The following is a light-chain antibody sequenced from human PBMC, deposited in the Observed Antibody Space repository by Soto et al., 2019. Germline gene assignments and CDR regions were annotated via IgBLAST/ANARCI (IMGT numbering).Light chain of an antibody. V-gene: IGLV1-40*01. CDR3: QSYDSSLSGSYV. CDR1: SSNIGAGYD. Sequence: QSVLTQLPSGSGAPRQRVTISYTGSSSNIGAGYDVHWYQQLPGTAPKLLIYGNSDRPSGVPDRFSGSKSGTSASLAISGLQAEDEADYYCQSYDSSLSGSYVFGTGTKVTV. CDR2: GNS. J-gene: IGLJ1*01.